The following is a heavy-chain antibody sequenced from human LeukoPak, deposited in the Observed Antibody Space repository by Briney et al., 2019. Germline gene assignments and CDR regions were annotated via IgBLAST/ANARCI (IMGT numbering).Heavy chain of an antibody. J-gene: IGHJ4*02. Sequence: ASVKVSCKASGYTFTSYDINWVRQATGQGLEWMGWMNPNSGNTGYAQRFQGRVTMTRNTSISTAYMELSSLRSEDTAVYYCAKGYCSSTNCKESSFDYWGQGTLVTVSS. D-gene: IGHD2-2*01. CDR1: GYTFTSYD. V-gene: IGHV1-8*01. CDR2: MNPNSGNT. CDR3: AKGYCSSTNCKESSFDY.